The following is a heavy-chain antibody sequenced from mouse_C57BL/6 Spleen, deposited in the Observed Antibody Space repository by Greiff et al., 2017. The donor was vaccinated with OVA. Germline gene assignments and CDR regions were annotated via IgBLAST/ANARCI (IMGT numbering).Heavy chain of an antibody. V-gene: IGHV1-19*01. CDR2: INPYNGGT. D-gene: IGHD4-1*01. CDR3: ARGTGTYFDV. Sequence: VQLQQSGPVLVKPGASVKMSCKASGYTFTDYYMNWVKQSHGKSLEWIGVINPYNGGTSYNQKFKGKATLTVDKSSSTAYMELNSLTSEDSAVYYCARGTGTYFDVWGTGTTVTVSS. CDR1: GYTFTDYY. J-gene: IGHJ1*03.